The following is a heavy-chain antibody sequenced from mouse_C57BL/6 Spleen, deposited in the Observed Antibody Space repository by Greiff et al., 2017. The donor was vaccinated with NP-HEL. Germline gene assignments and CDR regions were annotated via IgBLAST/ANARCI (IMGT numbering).Heavy chain of an antibody. CDR3: ARSPSSYYGSRPYYFDY. V-gene: IGHV1-64*01. CDR1: GYTFTSYW. Sequence: QVQLQQSGAELVKPGASVKLSCKASGYTFTSYWMHWVKQRPGQGLEWIGMIHPNSGSTNYNEKFKSKATLTVDKSSSTAYMQLSSLTSEDSAVYYCARSPSSYYGSRPYYFDYWGQGTTLTVSS. CDR2: IHPNSGST. J-gene: IGHJ2*01. D-gene: IGHD1-1*01.